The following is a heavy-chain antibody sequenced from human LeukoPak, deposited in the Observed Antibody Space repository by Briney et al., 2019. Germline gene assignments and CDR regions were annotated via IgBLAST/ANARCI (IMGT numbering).Heavy chain of an antibody. V-gene: IGHV4-39*01. D-gene: IGHD3-3*01. CDR3: ASHKEDRPIFGVGRPVDF. CDR1: GFSFSAYW. J-gene: IGHJ4*02. CDR2: IYYSGST. Sequence: GSLRLSCAASGFSFSAYWMHWVRQPPGKGLEWIGNIYYSGSTYYNPSLKSRVTISVDTSKNQFSLKLSSVTAADTAVYYCASHKEDRPIFGVGRPVDFWGQGALVTVSS.